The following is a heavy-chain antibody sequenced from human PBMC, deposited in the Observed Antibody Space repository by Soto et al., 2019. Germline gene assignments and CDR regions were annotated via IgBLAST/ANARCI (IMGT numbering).Heavy chain of an antibody. Sequence: PSQTLSLTCAISGDSVSSNSAAWNWSRQSPSRGLEWLGRTYYRSKWYNDYAVSVKSRITINPDTSKNQFSLQLNSVTPEDTAVYYCAREWQPNYYGMEVWGQGTTVTVSS. CDR3: AREWQPNYYGMEV. CDR2: TYYRSKWYN. V-gene: IGHV6-1*01. J-gene: IGHJ6*02. CDR1: GDSVSSNSAA. D-gene: IGHD5-12*01.